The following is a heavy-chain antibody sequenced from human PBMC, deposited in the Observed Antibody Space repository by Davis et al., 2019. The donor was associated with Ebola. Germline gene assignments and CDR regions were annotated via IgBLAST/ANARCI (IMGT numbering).Heavy chain of an antibody. V-gene: IGHV4-34*01. CDR1: GVSFSGYY. D-gene: IGHD6-25*01. Sequence: MPSETLSLTCAVHGVSFSGYYWNWIRQPPGKGLEWIGEINHSGRTNYNPSLKSRVTMSVDTSTNQFSLRVRAVTAADTAVYYCARGGGYGRYGMDVWGQGTTVTVSS. J-gene: IGHJ6*02. CDR2: INHSGRT. CDR3: ARGGGYGRYGMDV.